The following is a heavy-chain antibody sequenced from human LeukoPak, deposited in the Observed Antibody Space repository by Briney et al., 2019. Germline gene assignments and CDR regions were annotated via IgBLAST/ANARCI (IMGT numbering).Heavy chain of an antibody. CDR3: AKDKRMGIAAAGLFDY. Sequence: GWSLRLSCAASGLSFDDYAMHWVRQAPGKGVEGVSGVSWNSGRIGYAASVKGRFTISKDNAKNSLYLQMNSLRAEDTALYYCAKDKRMGIAAAGLFDYWGRGTLVTVSS. J-gene: IGHJ4*02. V-gene: IGHV3-9*01. CDR1: GLSFDDYA. CDR2: VSWNSGRI. D-gene: IGHD6-13*01.